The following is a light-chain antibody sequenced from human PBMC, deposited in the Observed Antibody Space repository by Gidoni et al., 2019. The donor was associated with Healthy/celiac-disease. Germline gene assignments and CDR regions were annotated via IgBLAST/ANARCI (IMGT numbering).Light chain of an antibody. CDR3: SSYTSSSTV. CDR2: AVS. V-gene: IGLV2-14*01. J-gene: IGLJ2*01. Sequence: QSALTQPASVSGYPGQSITISCTGTSSDVGGYNYVSWYQQHPGKAPKLMIYAVSNRPSGVSNRFSGSKSGNTASRTISGLQAEDEADYYCSSYTSSSTVFGGGTKLTVL. CDR1: SSDVGGYNY.